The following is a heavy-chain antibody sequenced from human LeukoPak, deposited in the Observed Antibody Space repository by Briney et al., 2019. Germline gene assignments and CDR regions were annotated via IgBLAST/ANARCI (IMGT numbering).Heavy chain of an antibody. V-gene: IGHV3-11*04. Sequence: PGGSLRLSCAASGFTFSDYYMSWIRQAPGKGLEWVSYISSGGRTIYYADSVKGRFTMSRDNAKNSLYLQMNSLRAEDTAVYYCARPVVAATTPDTFDIGGKGTMVTVSS. CDR2: ISSGGRTI. D-gene: IGHD2-15*01. CDR1: GFTFSDYY. J-gene: IGHJ3*02. CDR3: ARPVVAATTPDTFDI.